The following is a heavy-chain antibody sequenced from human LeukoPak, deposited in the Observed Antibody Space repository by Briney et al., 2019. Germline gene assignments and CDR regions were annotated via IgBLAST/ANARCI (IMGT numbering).Heavy chain of an antibody. CDR2: IYYSGST. D-gene: IGHD6-19*01. V-gene: IGHV4-39*01. J-gene: IGHJ4*02. CDR1: GGSISSDSYY. CDR3: ASLAVAGLSEGY. Sequence: SETLSLTCTVSGGSISSDSYYRAWIRQPPGKGLEWIASIYYSGSTYYNPSLKSRVTISVDTSRNQFSLKLSSVTAADTAVYYCASLAVAGLSEGYWGQGTLVIVSS.